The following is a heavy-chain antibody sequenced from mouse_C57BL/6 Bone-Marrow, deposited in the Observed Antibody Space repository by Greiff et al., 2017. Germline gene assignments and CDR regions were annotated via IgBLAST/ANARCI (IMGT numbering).Heavy chain of an antibody. CDR1: GYTFTSYW. CDR2: IHPSDSDT. CDR3: AIRDSSGFAY. J-gene: IGHJ3*01. V-gene: IGHV1-74*01. Sequence: QVHVKQPGAELVKPGASVKVSCKASGYTFTSYWMHWVKQRPGQGLEWIGRIHPSDSDTNYNQKFKGKATLTVDKSSSTAYMQLSSLTSEDSAVYYCAIRDSSGFAYWGQGTLVTVSA. D-gene: IGHD3-2*02.